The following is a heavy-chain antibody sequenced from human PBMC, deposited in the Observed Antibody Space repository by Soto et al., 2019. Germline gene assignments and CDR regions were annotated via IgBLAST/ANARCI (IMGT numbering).Heavy chain of an antibody. Sequence: KPSETLSLTCTVSGGSISSGDSYWSWIRQPPGKGLEWIGYIYYSGITYYNPSLKNRVTISVHTSKNQFSLKLSSVNAADTAVYYCARTILAAGTYYFDYWGQGTLVTVSS. D-gene: IGHD6-13*01. CDR2: IYYSGIT. V-gene: IGHV4-30-4*01. CDR1: GGSISSGDSY. CDR3: ARTILAAGTYYFDY. J-gene: IGHJ4*02.